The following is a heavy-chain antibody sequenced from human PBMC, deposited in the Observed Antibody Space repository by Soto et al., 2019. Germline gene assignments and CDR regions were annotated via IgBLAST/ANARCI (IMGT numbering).Heavy chain of an antibody. Sequence: SVKVSCKASGGTFSSYAISWVRQAPGQGLEWMGGIIPIFGTANYAQKFQGRVTITADESTSTAYMELSSLRSEDTAVYYCGAATSEYYYYGMDVWGQGTTVTVSS. CDR2: IIPIFGTA. J-gene: IGHJ6*02. CDR1: GGTFSSYA. D-gene: IGHD5-12*01. V-gene: IGHV1-69*13. CDR3: GAATSEYYYYGMDV.